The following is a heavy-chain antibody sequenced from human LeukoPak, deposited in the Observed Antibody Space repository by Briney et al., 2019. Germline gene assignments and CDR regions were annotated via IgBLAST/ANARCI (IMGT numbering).Heavy chain of an antibody. Sequence: GGSLRLSCAASGFTFSSYGMSWVRQAPGKGLEWVSAISGSGGSTYYADSVKGRFTISRDNSKNTLYLQMNSLRAEDTAVYYCGTEAGSSFYYYYMDVWGKGTTVTVSS. CDR1: GFTFSSYG. D-gene: IGHD6-13*01. J-gene: IGHJ6*03. CDR2: ISGSGGST. V-gene: IGHV3-23*01. CDR3: GTEAGSSFYYYYMDV.